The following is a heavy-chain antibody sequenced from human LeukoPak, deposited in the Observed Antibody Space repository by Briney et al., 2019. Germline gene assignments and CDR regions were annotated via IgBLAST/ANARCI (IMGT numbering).Heavy chain of an antibody. J-gene: IGHJ4*02. Sequence: GGSLRLSCEVSGFIFSHYAMNWVRQAPGKGLEWVSYISSSGSTIYYADSVKGRFTISRDNAKNSLYLQMNSLRAEDTAVYYCARDGGGYSSAKYFDYWGQGTLVTVSS. CDR1: GFIFSHYA. CDR2: ISSSGSTI. CDR3: ARDGGGYSSAKYFDY. V-gene: IGHV3-48*03. D-gene: IGHD6-19*01.